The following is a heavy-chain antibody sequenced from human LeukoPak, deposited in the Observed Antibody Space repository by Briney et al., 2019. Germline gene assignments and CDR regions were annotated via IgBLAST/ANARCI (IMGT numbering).Heavy chain of an antibody. V-gene: IGHV4-39*01. J-gene: IGHJ5*02. CDR3: ARHPLRYSGYDLHARIWFDP. D-gene: IGHD5-12*01. Sequence: GSLRLSCAASGFSFSDYYMSWIRQPPGKGLEWIGSIYYSGSTYYNPSLKSRVTISVDTSKNQFSLKLSSVTAADTAVYYCARHPLRYSGYDLHARIWFDPWGQGTLVTVSS. CDR1: GFSFSDYY. CDR2: IYYSGST.